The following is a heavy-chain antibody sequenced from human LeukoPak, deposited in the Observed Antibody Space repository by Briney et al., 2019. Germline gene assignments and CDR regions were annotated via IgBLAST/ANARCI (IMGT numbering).Heavy chain of an antibody. CDR3: ARDRGSGWYDY. D-gene: IGHD6-19*01. Sequence: PGGSLRLSCAASGFSVSRTCMSWVRQAPGRGLEWVSMIYIDGNTYYADSVKGRFTISRDNSKNTLYLQKSSLRAEDTAVYYCARDRGSGWYDYWGQGTLVTVSS. CDR1: GFSVSRTC. CDR2: IYIDGNT. V-gene: IGHV3-66*01. J-gene: IGHJ4*02.